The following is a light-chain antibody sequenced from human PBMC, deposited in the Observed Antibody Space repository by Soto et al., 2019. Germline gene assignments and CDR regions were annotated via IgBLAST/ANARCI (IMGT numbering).Light chain of an antibody. CDR3: QQYGSSPRT. CDR1: QRVSSIF. Sequence: EIVLTQSPGTLSLSPGERATLSCRASQRVSSIFLAWYQHKPGQAPRLLIYGASTRATGIPARFSGSGSGTDFILTISRLEPEDFAVYYCQQYGSSPRTFGHGTRVEIK. V-gene: IGKV3-20*01. CDR2: GAS. J-gene: IGKJ1*01.